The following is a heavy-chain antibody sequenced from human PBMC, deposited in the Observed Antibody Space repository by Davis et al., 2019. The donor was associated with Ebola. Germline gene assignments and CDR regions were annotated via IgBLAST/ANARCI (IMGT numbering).Heavy chain of an antibody. V-gene: IGHV1-8*01. D-gene: IGHD3-10*01. CDR3: ARLFGEIVYYGMDV. CDR2: MNPNSGKT. J-gene: IGHJ6*04. Sequence: AASVKVSCKASGYTFTRYDINWLRQATGQGLEWMGWMNPNSGKTVYAQKFQGRVTLTRNTSINTVYMELSSLRSEDTAVYYCARLFGEIVYYGMDVWGKGTTVTVSS. CDR1: GYTFTRYD.